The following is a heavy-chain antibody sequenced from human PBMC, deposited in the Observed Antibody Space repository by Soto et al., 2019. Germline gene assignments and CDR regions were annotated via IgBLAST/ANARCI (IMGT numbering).Heavy chain of an antibody. CDR2: VYYSGIT. D-gene: IGHD1-26*01. CDR1: GGSVSSQTHF. Sequence: QVQLQESGPKLVKPSETLSLTCSVSGGSVSSQTHFWSWIRQAPGKGLEWIGYVYYSGITNSNPPLKSRVTISADTSHNQIFLSLTSVTAADTAVYYCAREDMSGTYYFDSWGQGTLVTVSS. J-gene: IGHJ4*02. CDR3: AREDMSGTYYFDS. V-gene: IGHV4-61*01.